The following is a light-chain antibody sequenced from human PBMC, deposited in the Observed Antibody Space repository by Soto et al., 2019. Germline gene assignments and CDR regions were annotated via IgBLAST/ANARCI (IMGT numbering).Light chain of an antibody. CDR3: QQYGSSPPWT. V-gene: IGKV3-20*01. CDR1: QSVSDNY. Sequence: EIVLTQSPGTPSLSPGEGATLSCRASQSVSDNYLAWYQQKPGQAPRLLIFGASRRATGIPDRFSGSGSGTDFTLTISRLEPEDFAVYYCQQYGSSPPWTFGQGTKVDIK. CDR2: GAS. J-gene: IGKJ1*01.